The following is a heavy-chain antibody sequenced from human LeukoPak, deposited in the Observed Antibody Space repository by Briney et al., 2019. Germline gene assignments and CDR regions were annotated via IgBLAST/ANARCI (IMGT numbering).Heavy chain of an antibody. D-gene: IGHD3-10*01. Sequence: GASVKVSCKASGYAFIGYYMHWVRQAPGQGLGWMGWINPSTGATKSAQNFQGRITMTRDTSINTVYMGLSRLTSDDTAIYYCARRPPYYGSGTSNWFDPWGQGTLVIVSS. CDR2: INPSTGAT. V-gene: IGHV1-2*02. J-gene: IGHJ5*02. CDR1: GYAFIGYY. CDR3: ARRPPYYGSGTSNWFDP.